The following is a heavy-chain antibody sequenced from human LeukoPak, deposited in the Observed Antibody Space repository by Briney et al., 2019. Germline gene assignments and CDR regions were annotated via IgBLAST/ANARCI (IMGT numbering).Heavy chain of an antibody. D-gene: IGHD1-26*01. CDR3: AGVREAPVGYYHDFDV. CDR2: ISPSGSP. Sequence: ETLSLSCAVSGDSLSGFYWTWVRQPPGKGLEWLGEISPSGSPKYNAYKKSRAAISVDETTTPISLMLTCATSAETALHYYAGVREAPVGYYHDFDVWGKGTTVTVSS. J-gene: IGHJ6*04. V-gene: IGHV4-34*01. CDR1: GDSLSGFY.